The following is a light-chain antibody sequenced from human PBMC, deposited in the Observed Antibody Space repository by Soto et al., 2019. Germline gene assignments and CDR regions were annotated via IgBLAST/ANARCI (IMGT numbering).Light chain of an antibody. Sequence: EIVVTKSPATLSVSPGKRATLSCRASQSVSSDLAWYEQKPGQAPRLLIYGASTRATGIPARFSGSGSGTEFTLTISSLQSEDFAVSYCQQYNNWPLTFGGGTKVDIK. CDR1: QSVSSD. CDR2: GAS. V-gene: IGKV3-15*01. J-gene: IGKJ4*01. CDR3: QQYNNWPLT.